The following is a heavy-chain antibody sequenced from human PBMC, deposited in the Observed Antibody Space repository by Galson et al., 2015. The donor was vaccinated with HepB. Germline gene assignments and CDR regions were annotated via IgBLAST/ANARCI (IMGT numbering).Heavy chain of an antibody. CDR1: GYTFTGYY. Sequence: SVKVSCKASGYTFTGYYMHWVRQAPGQGLEWMGWINPNSGGTNYAQKFQGWVTMTRDTSISTAYMELSRLRSDDTAVYYCAREERDYYDSSGYHYYYYGMDVWGQGTTVTVSS. CDR2: INPNSGGT. V-gene: IGHV1-2*04. J-gene: IGHJ6*02. CDR3: AREERDYYDSSGYHYYYYGMDV. D-gene: IGHD3-22*01.